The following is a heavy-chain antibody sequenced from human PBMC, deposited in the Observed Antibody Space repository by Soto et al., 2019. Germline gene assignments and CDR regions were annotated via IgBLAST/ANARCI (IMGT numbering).Heavy chain of an antibody. CDR1: GFTFSSYS. D-gene: IGHD1-20*01. CDR3: ERGYRISGSARLGYYYCGLDV. V-gene: IGHV3-21*01. J-gene: IGHJ6*02. CDR2: ISYSSSDI. Sequence: PGGSLRLSCAASGFTFSSYSMNWVRQAPGKGLEWVSSISYSSSDIYFADSVKGRFTMSRDNAENSLFLQMNSLRVEDTAVYYCERGYRISGSARLGYYYCGLDVWGQGTMVTVSS.